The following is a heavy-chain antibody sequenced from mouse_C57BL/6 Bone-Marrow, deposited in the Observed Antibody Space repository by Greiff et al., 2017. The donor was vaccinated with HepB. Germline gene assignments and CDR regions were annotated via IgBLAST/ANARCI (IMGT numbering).Heavy chain of an antibody. D-gene: IGHD1-1*01. CDR2: ISSGGSYT. Sequence: VQLKESGGDLVKPGGSLKLSCAASGFTFSSYGMSWVRQTPDKRLEWVATISSGGSYTYYPGSVKGRFTISRDNAKNTLYLQMSSLKSEDTAMYYCARLGVITTVAYYFDCWGQGNTLTVSS. J-gene: IGHJ2*01. CDR1: GFTFSSYG. V-gene: IGHV5-6*01. CDR3: ARLGVITTVAYYFDC.